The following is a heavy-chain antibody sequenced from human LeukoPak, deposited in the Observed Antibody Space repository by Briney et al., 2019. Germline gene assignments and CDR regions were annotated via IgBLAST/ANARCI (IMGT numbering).Heavy chain of an antibody. D-gene: IGHD1-26*01. CDR2: ISTSSNYI. J-gene: IGHJ3*02. CDR3: ARDVGASAPDAFDI. CDR1: GFTFSTYN. Sequence: PGGSLRLSCTASGFTFSTYNMNWVRQAARKGLEWVSSISTSSNYIYYAESVKGRFTITRDNDNNSLYLQMNSLRVEDTDVYYCARDVGASAPDAFDIWRQGTMVTVPS. V-gene: IGHV3-21*01.